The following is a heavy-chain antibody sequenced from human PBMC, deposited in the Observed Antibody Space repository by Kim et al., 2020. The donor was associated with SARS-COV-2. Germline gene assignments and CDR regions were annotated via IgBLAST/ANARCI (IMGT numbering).Heavy chain of an antibody. D-gene: IGHD3-3*01. CDR1: GFTFDDYA. Sequence: GGSLRLSCAASGFTFDDYAMHWVRQAPGKGLEWVSGISWNSGSIGYADSVKGRFTISRDNAKNSLYLQMNSLRAEDTALYYCAKGSLEWLLSKNWFDPWGQGTLVTVSS. CDR2: ISWNSGSI. V-gene: IGHV3-9*01. J-gene: IGHJ5*02. CDR3: AKGSLEWLLSKNWFDP.